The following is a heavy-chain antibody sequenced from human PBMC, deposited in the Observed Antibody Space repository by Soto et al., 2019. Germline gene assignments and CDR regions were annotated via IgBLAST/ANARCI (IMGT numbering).Heavy chain of an antibody. Sequence: ASVKVSCKASGSNFTAYYMHWVRQAPGQGLEWMGWINPNTGGTNYAQKFQARVTVTRDTSISTAYMELSRLTSDDTAVYFCARDHDYGDYSLGPYYYGMDVWGQGTTVTVSS. V-gene: IGHV1-2*02. CDR1: GSNFTAYY. D-gene: IGHD4-17*01. CDR2: INPNTGGT. J-gene: IGHJ6*02. CDR3: ARDHDYGDYSLGPYYYGMDV.